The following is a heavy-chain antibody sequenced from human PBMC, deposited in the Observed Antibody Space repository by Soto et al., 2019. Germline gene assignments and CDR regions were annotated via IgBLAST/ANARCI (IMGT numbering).Heavy chain of an antibody. CDR2: INPSGGST. CDR1: GYTFTSYY. J-gene: IGHJ6*03. Sequence: ASVKVSCKASGYTFTSYYMHWVRQAPGQGLEWMGIINPSGGSTSYAQKFQGRVTMTRDTSTSTVYMELRSLRSDDTAVYYCARDGRYYYYMDVWGKGTTVTVSS. CDR3: ARDGRYYYYMDV. V-gene: IGHV1-46*01.